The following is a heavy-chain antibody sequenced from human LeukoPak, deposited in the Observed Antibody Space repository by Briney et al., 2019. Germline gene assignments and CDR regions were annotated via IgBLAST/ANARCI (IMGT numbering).Heavy chain of an antibody. V-gene: IGHV3-7*03. CDR2: IKEDGAGT. D-gene: IGHD5-24*01. Sequence: GGSLRLSCAASGFMFSSNWMSWVRLAPGKGLEWVANIKEDGAGTYYVDSVKGRFTISRDNAKNSLYLQMNSLRVEDTAVYYCAKEGRSLQTYWGQGTLVTVSS. CDR1: GFMFSSNW. CDR3: AKEGRSLQTY. J-gene: IGHJ4*02.